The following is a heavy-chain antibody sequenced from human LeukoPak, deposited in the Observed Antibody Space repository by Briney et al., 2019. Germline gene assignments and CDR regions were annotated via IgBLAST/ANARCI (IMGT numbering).Heavy chain of an antibody. CDR2: IYYSGST. J-gene: IGHJ5*02. CDR3: ARRGVPVFLAAAGYYWGRWFDP. CDR1: GCSISSSSCY. Sequence: SETLSLTCTVSGCSISSSSCYWGWIRQPPGKGLEWIGSIYYSGSTYYNPSLKSRVTISVDTSKNQFSLKLSSVTAADTAVYYCARRGVPVFLAAAGYYWGRWFDPWGQGTLVTVSS. D-gene: IGHD6-13*01. V-gene: IGHV4-39*07.